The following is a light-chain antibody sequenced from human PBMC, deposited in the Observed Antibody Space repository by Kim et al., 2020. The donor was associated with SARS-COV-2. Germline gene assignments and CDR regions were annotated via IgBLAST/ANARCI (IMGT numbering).Light chain of an antibody. Sequence: QRVTISCTGSNSNIGAGFDVHWYHQVPGVAPKLIIYGDTNRPSGVPDRFSGSKSGISASLAITGLQAEDEGDYYCQSYDSKLSPKVFGGGTQLTVL. CDR1: NSNIGAGFD. J-gene: IGLJ2*01. CDR3: QSYDSKLSPKV. V-gene: IGLV1-40*01. CDR2: GDT.